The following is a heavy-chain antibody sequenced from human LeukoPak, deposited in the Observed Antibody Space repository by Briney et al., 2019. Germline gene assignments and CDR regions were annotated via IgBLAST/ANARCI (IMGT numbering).Heavy chain of an antibody. CDR1: GGSFSGYY. D-gene: IGHD1-26*01. CDR2: INHSGGT. J-gene: IGHJ4*02. V-gene: IGHV4-34*01. CDR3: AGSGGATFDY. Sequence: PSETLSLTCAVYGGSFSGYYWSWIRQPPGKGLEWIGEINHSGGTNYNPSLKSRVTISVDTSKNQFSLKLSSVTAADTAVYYCAGSGGATFDYWGQGTLVTISS.